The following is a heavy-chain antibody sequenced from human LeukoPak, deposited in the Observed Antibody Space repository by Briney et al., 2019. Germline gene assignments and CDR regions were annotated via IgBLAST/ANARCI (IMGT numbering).Heavy chain of an antibody. CDR2: ISAYNGNT. D-gene: IGHD5-18*01. V-gene: IGHV1-18*01. Sequence: ASVKVSCKASGYTFTSYGISWVRQAPGQGLEWMGWISAYNGNTNYAQKLQGRVTMTTDTSTSTAYMELRSLRSDDTAVYYCARLIRGYSYGYYYYYYMDVWGKGTTVTVSS. J-gene: IGHJ6*03. CDR3: ARLIRGYSYGYYYYYYMDV. CDR1: GYTFTSYG.